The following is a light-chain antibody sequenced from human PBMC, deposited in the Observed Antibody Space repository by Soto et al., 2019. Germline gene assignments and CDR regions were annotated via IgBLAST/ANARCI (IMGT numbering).Light chain of an antibody. CDR3: QQSYSTPWT. V-gene: IGKV1-39*01. CDR2: AAS. J-gene: IGKJ1*01. Sequence: DIQMTQSPSSLSASVGDRVTITCRAGQSISSYLNWYQQKPGKAPKLLIYAASNLESGVPSRFSGSGSGTDFTLTISSLQPEDFATYYCQQSYSTPWTFGQGTKVEI. CDR1: QSISSY.